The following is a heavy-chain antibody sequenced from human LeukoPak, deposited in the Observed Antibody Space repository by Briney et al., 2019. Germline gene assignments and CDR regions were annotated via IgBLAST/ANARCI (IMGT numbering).Heavy chain of an antibody. D-gene: IGHD6-13*01. CDR3: ARDRAGSGTRGCFHH. J-gene: IGHJ1*01. V-gene: IGHV3-11*01. CDR2: ISDDGSTK. CDR1: GFTFSNYN. Sequence: GRSLRLSCAASGFTFSNYNMSWVRQTPGKRLEWVSFISDDGSTKYSAASMNGRFTVSKDSDQTPLYLIMNTLKAEDTAVYYCARDRAGSGTRGCFHHWGPGTLVTVSS.